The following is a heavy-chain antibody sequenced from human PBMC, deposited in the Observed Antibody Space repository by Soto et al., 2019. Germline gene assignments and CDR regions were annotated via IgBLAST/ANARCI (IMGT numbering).Heavy chain of an antibody. J-gene: IGHJ3*02. D-gene: IGHD3-10*01. CDR3: ASSILLWFGDPGGAFDI. CDR2: MNPNSGNT. CDR1: GYTFTSYD. Sequence: QVQLVQSGAEVKKPGASVKVSCKASGYTFTSYDINWVRQATGQGLEWMGWMNPNSGNTGYAQKFQGRVTMTRNTSISTAYMELSSLRSEDTAVFYCASSILLWFGDPGGAFDIWGQGTMVTVSS. V-gene: IGHV1-8*01.